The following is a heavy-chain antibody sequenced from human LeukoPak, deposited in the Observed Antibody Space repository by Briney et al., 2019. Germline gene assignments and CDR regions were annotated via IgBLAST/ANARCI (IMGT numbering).Heavy chain of an antibody. CDR1: GGSISGYY. CDR2: IYYSGST. J-gene: IGHJ4*02. Sequence: SETLSLTCTVSGGSISGYYWSWIRQPPGKGLEWIGYIYYSGSTNYNPSLKSRVTISVDTSKNQFSLKLSSVTAADTAVYYCARSDYYDSSGYYLRPDYFDYWGQGTLVTVSS. CDR3: ARSDYYDSSGYYLRPDYFDY. V-gene: IGHV4-59*01. D-gene: IGHD3-22*01.